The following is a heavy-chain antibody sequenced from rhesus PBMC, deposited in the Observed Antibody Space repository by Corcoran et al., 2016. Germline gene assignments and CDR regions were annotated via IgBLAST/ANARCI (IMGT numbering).Heavy chain of an antibody. J-gene: IGHJ4*01. CDR2: NNPKSVGT. CDR3: TRDKSGGFDS. CDR1: GSTFTDHS. Sequence: QVPLVQSGADLKKPGSSLKVSCTASGSTFTDHSIQWVRQDPGQGLDWMGRNNPKSVGTDDAKKFQGRVTMTRETSTSTAYMELSSLRSEDTAVYYCTRDKSGGFDSWGQGVLVIGSS. V-gene: IGHV1-138*01.